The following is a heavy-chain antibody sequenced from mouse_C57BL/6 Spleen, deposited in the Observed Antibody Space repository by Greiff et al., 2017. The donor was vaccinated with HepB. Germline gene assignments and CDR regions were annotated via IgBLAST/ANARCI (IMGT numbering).Heavy chain of an antibody. Sequence: EVKLVESGGGLVKPGGSLKLSCAASGFTFSDYGMHWVRQAPEKGLEWVAYISSGSSTIYYADTVKGRFTISRDNAKNTLFLQMTSLRSEDTAMYYWAREDYDTTAAWFADWGQGTLVTVSA. J-gene: IGHJ3*01. D-gene: IGHD2-4*01. CDR3: AREDYDTTAAWFAD. CDR1: GFTFSDYG. CDR2: ISSGSSTI. V-gene: IGHV5-17*01.